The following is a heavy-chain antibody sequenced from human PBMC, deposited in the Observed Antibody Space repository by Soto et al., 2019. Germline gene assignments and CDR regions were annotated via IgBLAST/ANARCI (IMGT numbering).Heavy chain of an antibody. CDR1: GFTFSSYG. CDR3: AKDLDLHYYYYGMDV. CDR2: ISYDGSNK. V-gene: IGHV3-30*18. Sequence: PGGSLRLSCAASGFTFSSYGMHWVRQAPGKGLEWVAVISYDGSNKYYADSVKGRFTISRDNSKNTLYLQMNSLRAEDTAVYYCAKDLDLHYYYYGMDVWGQGTTVTVSS. J-gene: IGHJ6*02.